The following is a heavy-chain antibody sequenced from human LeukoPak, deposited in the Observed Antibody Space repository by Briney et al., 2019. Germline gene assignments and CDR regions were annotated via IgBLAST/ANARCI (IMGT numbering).Heavy chain of an antibody. CDR1: GYTFTSYG. CDR3: AREGYYGDYPAYFDY. D-gene: IGHD4-17*01. J-gene: IGHJ4*02. CDR2: ISAYNGNT. Sequence: ASVKVSCKASGYTFTSYGISWVRQAPGQGLEWMGWISAYNGNTNYAQKLQGRVTMTTDTSTSTAYMELRSLRSDDTAVYYCAREGYYGDYPAYFDYWGQGTLVTVSS. V-gene: IGHV1-18*01.